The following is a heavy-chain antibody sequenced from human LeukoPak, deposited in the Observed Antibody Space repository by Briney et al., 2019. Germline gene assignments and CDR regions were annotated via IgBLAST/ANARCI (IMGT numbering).Heavy chain of an antibody. CDR1: GFTFSSYG. D-gene: IGHD2-2*01. CDR2: IRYDGSNK. CDR3: AKGVKSSAAMQGYYYYYMDV. Sequence: GGSLRLSCAASGFTFSSYGMHWVRQAPGKGLEWVAFIRYDGSNKYYADSVKGRFTISRDNSKNTLYLQMNSLRAEDTAVYYCAKGVKSSAAMQGYYYYYMDVWGKGTTVTVSS. J-gene: IGHJ6*03. V-gene: IGHV3-30*02.